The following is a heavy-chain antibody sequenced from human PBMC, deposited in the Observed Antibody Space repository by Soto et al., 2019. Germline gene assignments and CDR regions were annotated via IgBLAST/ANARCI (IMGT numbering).Heavy chain of an antibody. J-gene: IGHJ4*02. D-gene: IGHD2-2*01. Sequence: QVQLQESGPGLVKPSQTLSLTCTVSGGSISSGGYYWSWIRQHPGKGLEWIGYIYYSGSTYYNPSLQSLVTISVDTSKNPFSLKLSSVTAADTAVYYCARVPAAIWGVDHYFDYWGQGTLVTVSS. CDR3: ARVPAAIWGVDHYFDY. CDR2: IYYSGST. V-gene: IGHV4-31*01. CDR1: GGSISSGGYY.